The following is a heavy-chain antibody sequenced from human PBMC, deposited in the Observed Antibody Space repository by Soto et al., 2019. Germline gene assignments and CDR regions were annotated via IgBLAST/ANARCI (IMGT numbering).Heavy chain of an antibody. CDR2: IYYSGSP. D-gene: IGHD2-15*01. J-gene: IGHJ6*03. CDR1: GHSINNYY. Sequence: QVQLQESGPGLVKPSETLSLTCTVSGHSINNYYWSWVRQPPGKQLEWVGYIYYSGSPNYNPSLKRRVTISVDTSKNQFSLKLTSVTAADTAVYYCARVGGAPYYYHYMDVWGEGTTVTVSS. V-gene: IGHV4-59*08. CDR3: ARVGGAPYYYHYMDV.